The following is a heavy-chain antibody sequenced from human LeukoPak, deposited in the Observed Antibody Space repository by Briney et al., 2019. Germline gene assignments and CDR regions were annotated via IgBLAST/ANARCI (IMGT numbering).Heavy chain of an antibody. Sequence: ASVKVSCKASGGTFSSYAISWVRQAPGQGLEWMGRIIPILGIANYAQKFQGRVTITADKSTSTAYMELSSLGSEDTAVYYCAREASSSRGNYFDYWGQGTLVTVSS. J-gene: IGHJ4*02. V-gene: IGHV1-69*04. CDR1: GGTFSSYA. D-gene: IGHD6-13*01. CDR3: AREASSSRGNYFDY. CDR2: IIPILGIA.